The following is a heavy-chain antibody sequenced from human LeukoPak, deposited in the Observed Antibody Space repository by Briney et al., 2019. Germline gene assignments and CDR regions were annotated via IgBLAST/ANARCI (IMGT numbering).Heavy chain of an antibody. V-gene: IGHV3-74*01. J-gene: IGHJ3*01. Sequence: GGSLRLSCAGSGFTFSDYWMHWVRQAPGKGLMWVSRTNKEGTGTTYADSVRGRFTISRDNAKNTLLLQVNSLRAEDTGVYYCARVMGSSSYVLDVWGQGTMVTVSS. CDR1: GFTFSDYW. CDR3: ARVMGSSSYVLDV. D-gene: IGHD2-2*01. CDR2: TNKEGTGT.